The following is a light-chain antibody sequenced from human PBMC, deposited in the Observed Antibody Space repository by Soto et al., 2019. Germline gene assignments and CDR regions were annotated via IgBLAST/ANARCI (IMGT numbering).Light chain of an antibody. Sequence: EIWLTQSPAPPSLSPEERTTLSCRASQSVSSNLAWYQQKPGQAPRLLIYAASSRATGIPDRFSGGGSGTDFTLTISRLEPEDFAVYYCQQCGSSPWTFGQGTKVDIK. CDR3: QQCGSSPWT. V-gene: IGKV3-20*01. CDR1: QSVSSN. J-gene: IGKJ1*01. CDR2: AAS.